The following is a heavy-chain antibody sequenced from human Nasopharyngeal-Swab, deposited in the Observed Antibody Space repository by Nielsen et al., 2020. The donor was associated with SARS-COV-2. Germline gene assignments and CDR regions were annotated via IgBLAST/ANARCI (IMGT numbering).Heavy chain of an antibody. Sequence: GGSLRLSCTPSGFTLGDYAMSWFRQAPGKGLEWVGFIRSKTYGGAPEYAASVKGRFTISRDGAESIAYLQMNSLETEDTGVYYCARSVGSFYGQGAFDIWGQGAMVTVSS. CDR2: IRSKTYGGAP. D-gene: IGHD1-26*01. V-gene: IGHV3-49*01. CDR1: GFTLGDYA. J-gene: IGHJ3*02. CDR3: ARSVGSFYGQGAFDI.